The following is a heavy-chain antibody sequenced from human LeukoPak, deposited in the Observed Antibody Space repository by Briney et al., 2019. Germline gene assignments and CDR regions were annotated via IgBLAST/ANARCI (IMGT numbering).Heavy chain of an antibody. V-gene: IGHV4-61*02. CDR1: GGSISSGSYY. D-gene: IGHD6-19*01. CDR3: ARDGRAGSLFAY. J-gene: IGHJ4*02. CDR2: IYTTGSA. Sequence: SQTLSLTCTVSGGSISSGSYYWSWLRQPAGKGLEWIGRIYTTGSANYNPSLESRLTISVDTSKNQFSLKLSSVTAADTAIYYCARDGRAGSLFAYWGQGTLVTVSS.